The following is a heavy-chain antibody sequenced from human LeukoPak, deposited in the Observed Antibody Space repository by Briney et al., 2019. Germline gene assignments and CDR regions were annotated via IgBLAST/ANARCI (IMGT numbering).Heavy chain of an antibody. CDR3: TRAVDGDYGYYYGMDV. J-gene: IGHJ6*02. V-gene: IGHV3-23*01. Sequence: PGGSLRLSCAASGFTFSSYAMSWVRQAPGKGLEWVSAISGSGGSTYYADSVKGRFTISRDNSKNTLYLQMNSLRAEDSAVYFCTRAVDGDYGYYYGMDVWGQGTTVTVSS. D-gene: IGHD4-17*01. CDR1: GFTFSSYA. CDR2: ISGSGGST.